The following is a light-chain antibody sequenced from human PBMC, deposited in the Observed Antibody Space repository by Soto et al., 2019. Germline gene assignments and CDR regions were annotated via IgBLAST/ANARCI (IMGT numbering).Light chain of an antibody. CDR2: DVS. V-gene: IGKV3-11*01. CDR1: QSVDNY. Sequence: EIVLTQSPAPLSLSPGERATLSCRASQSVDNYLAWYQQKPGQAPRLLIYDVSNMATGTPARFSGSGSGTAFTLSISSLEPEDCAVYYCQQRSNRPRFTFGPGTKVDIK. J-gene: IGKJ3*01. CDR3: QQRSNRPRFT.